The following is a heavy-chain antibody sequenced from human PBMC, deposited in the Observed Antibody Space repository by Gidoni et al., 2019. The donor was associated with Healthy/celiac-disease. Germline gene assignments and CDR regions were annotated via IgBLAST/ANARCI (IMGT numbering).Heavy chain of an antibody. J-gene: IGHJ6*02. CDR3: ALGSGYYLYYYGMDV. D-gene: IGHD3-3*01. CDR2: IYSGGST. Sequence: EVQLVESGGGLIQPGGSLSLSCAASGFTVRSNYMSWVRQAPGKGLEWVSVIYSGGSTYYADSVKGRFTISRDNSKNTLYLQMNSLRAEDTAVYYCALGSGYYLYYYGMDVWGQGTTVTVSS. V-gene: IGHV3-53*01. CDR1: GFTVRSNY.